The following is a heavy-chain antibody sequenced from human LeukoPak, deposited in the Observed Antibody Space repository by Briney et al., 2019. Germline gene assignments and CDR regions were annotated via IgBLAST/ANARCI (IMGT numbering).Heavy chain of an antibody. J-gene: IGHJ4*02. CDR2: IYHTGST. V-gene: IGHV4-39*07. D-gene: IGHD6-13*01. CDR1: GGSIISSVYS. Sequence: PSETLSLTCTVSGGSIISSVYSWGWIRHSPGRGLEWIGTIYHTGSTYYNPSLKSRVTVSVDTSKNQFSLRLSSLTAADTAVYYCARDGDSTSIGAGYFFEYWGRGTLVTVSS. CDR3: ARDGDSTSIGAGYFFEY.